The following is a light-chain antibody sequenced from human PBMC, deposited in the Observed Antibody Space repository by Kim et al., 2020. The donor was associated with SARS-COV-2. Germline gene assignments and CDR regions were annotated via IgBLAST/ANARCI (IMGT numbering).Light chain of an antibody. CDR1: EDISSY. J-gene: IGKJ1*01. CDR2: AAS. Sequence: IQMTQSPSSLSASVGDRVTVTCRASEDISSYLVWYQQKPGKAPKPLIYAASTLQSGVPSRFSGSRSGTDFTLTISGLQSEDAATYYCQNYNRAPWTFGQGTKVDIK. V-gene: IGKV1-27*01. CDR3: QNYNRAPWT.